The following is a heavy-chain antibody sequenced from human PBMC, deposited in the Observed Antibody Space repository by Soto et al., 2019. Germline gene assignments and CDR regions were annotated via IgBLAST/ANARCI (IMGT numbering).Heavy chain of an antibody. D-gene: IGHD2-8*02. CDR3: ASPVLVTSTMNYCDL. CDR1: GYSFSNFW. J-gene: IGHJ4*02. CDR2: IYPDDSDT. V-gene: IGHV5-51*01. Sequence: GESLKISCQASGYSFSNFWIAWVRQMPGEGLEWLGIIYPDDSDTRYSPSFLGQVTISADKSIKTTYLQWSSLKASDTAIYFCASPVLVTSTMNYCDLWGQGTLVTVSS.